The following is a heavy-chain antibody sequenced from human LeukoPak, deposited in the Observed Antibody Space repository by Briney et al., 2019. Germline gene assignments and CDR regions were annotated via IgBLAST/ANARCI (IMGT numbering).Heavy chain of an antibody. J-gene: IGHJ3*02. V-gene: IGHV3-48*01. CDR1: GFTFSIYS. CDR3: ARDNDYAFDI. D-gene: IGHD3-3*01. Sequence: GGSLRLSRAASGFTFSIYSMNWVRRAPGKGLEWVSYISGSSNNMDYADSVKGRFTISRDNAKNSLCLQMNSLTAEDTAVYYCARDNDYAFDIWGQGTMVTVSS. CDR2: ISGSSNNM.